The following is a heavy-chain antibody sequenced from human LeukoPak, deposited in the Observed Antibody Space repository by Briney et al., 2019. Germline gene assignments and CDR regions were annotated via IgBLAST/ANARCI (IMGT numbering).Heavy chain of an antibody. V-gene: IGHV3-23*01. CDR1: GFTFSSYA. CDR3: AKDSGYSSGCHNV. D-gene: IGHD6-19*01. Sequence: GGSLRLSCAASGFTFSSYAMSWVRQAPGQGLEWVSAISGSGGSTYYADSVKGRFTISRDNSKNTLYLQMNSLRAEDTAVYYCAKDSGYSSGCHNVWGQGTLVTVSS. CDR2: ISGSGGST. J-gene: IGHJ4*02.